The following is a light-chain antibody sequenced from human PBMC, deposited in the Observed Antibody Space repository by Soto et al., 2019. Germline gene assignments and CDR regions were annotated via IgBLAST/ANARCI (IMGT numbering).Light chain of an antibody. CDR2: EVS. J-gene: IGLJ1*01. CDR3: SSYTSSRAYV. V-gene: IGLV2-14*01. Sequence: QSVLTQPASVSGSTGQSITISCTGTSSDVGGYNYVSWYQQQSGKAPKLMIHEVSNRPSGVSNRLSGSKSGNTASLTISGLQAEDEADYYCSSYTSSRAYVFGIGTKVTVL. CDR1: SSDVGGYNY.